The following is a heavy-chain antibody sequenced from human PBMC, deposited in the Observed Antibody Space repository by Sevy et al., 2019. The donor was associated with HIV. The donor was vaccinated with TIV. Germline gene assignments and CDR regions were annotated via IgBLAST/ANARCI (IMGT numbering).Heavy chain of an antibody. J-gene: IGHJ4*02. CDR2: INEDGSTK. CDR3: VRALLKADSL. D-gene: IGHD1-26*01. V-gene: IGHV3-7*01. CDR1: GFNIRTHW. Sequence: GGSLRLSCAASGFNIRTHWMLWARQAPGKGLEWGANINEDGSTKYYLDSVKGRFTISGDNAENSVFLQMNSLRVEDTAVYYCVRALLKADSLWGQGTLVTVSS.